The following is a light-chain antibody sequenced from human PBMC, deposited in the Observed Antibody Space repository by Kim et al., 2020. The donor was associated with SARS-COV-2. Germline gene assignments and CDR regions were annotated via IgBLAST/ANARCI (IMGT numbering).Light chain of an antibody. V-gene: IGLV1-40*01. CDR3: QSYDSSLSGFLV. Sequence: QSVLTQPPSVSGAPGQRVTISCTGSSSNIGAGYDVHWYQQLPGTAPILLIYGNSNRPSGVPDRFSGSKSGTSASLAITGLQAEDEADYYCQSYDSSLSGFLVFGGGTQLTVL. J-gene: IGLJ2*01. CDR1: SSNIGAGYD. CDR2: GNS.